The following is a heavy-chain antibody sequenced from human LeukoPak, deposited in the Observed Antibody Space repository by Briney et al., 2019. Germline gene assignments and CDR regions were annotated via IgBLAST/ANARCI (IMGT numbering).Heavy chain of an antibody. Sequence: SETLSLTCAVYGGPLMVNNWSGSRNPPGKGREGMGEINHSGSTNYNPSLKSRVTISVDTSKNRFSLKLSSVTAADTAVYYCARGQLVYYYDSSGYYYFDYWGQGTLVTVSS. CDR2: INHSGST. D-gene: IGHD3-22*01. CDR1: GGPLMVNN. CDR3: ARGQLVYYYDSSGYYYFDY. V-gene: IGHV4-34*01. J-gene: IGHJ4*02.